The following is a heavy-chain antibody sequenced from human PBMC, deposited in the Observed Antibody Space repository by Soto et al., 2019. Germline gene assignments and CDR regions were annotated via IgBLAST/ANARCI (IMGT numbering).Heavy chain of an antibody. CDR3: ARDTVVNYYYYGLDV. J-gene: IGHJ6*02. CDR1: GGSISSGDY. V-gene: IGHV4-30-4*01. Sequence: QVQLQESGPGLVKPSQTLSLTCAVSGGSISSGDYWSWIRQPPGKGLEWIGNIYYSGSTYYNPSLKSRVTISVDTSTNQFSLKLSSVTAADTAIYYCARDTVVNYYYYGLDVWGQGTTVTVSS. D-gene: IGHD2-15*01. CDR2: IYYSGST.